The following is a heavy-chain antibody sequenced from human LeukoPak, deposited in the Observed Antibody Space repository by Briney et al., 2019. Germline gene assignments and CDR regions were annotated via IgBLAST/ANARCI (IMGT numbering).Heavy chain of an antibody. J-gene: IGHJ6*03. V-gene: IGHV4-59*01. CDR2: INHSGST. CDR1: GGSISSSY. CDR3: ARATKDAWNAHYTGCLYYMDV. Sequence: SETLSLTCTVSGGSISSSYWTWIRQPPGKGLEWIGNINHSGSTRYNPSLKSRVTIFLDMSKNQISLELHSLTATDTAVYYCARATKDAWNAHYTGCLYYMDVWGKGTTVIVSS. D-gene: IGHD3-3*01.